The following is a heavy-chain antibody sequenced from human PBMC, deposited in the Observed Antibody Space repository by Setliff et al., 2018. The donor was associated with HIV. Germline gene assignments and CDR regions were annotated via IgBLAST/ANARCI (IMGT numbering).Heavy chain of an antibody. V-gene: IGHV4-39*07. Sequence: PSETLSLTCVVSGDSISRSRYYWGWIRQPPGKGLEWIGTIYYSGTTHYNPSLQSRVTISLDMPKNQISLRLTSLTAADTAVYYCARGGAYGLDVWGQGTAVTVSS. D-gene: IGHD3-10*01. CDR3: ARGGAYGLDV. CDR2: IYYSGTT. CDR1: GDSISRSRYY. J-gene: IGHJ6*02.